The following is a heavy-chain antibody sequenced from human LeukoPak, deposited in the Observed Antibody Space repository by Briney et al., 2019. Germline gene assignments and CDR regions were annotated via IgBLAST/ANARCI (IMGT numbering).Heavy chain of an antibody. Sequence: PSETLSLTCTVSGGSISSYYWSWIRQPPGKGLEWIGYIYYSGSTNYNPSLKSRVTISVDTSKNQFSLKLSSETAADTAVYYCAREGYSYGSDYWGQGTLVTVSS. CDR2: IYYSGST. J-gene: IGHJ4*02. CDR3: AREGYSYGSDY. D-gene: IGHD5-18*01. CDR1: GGSISSYY. V-gene: IGHV4-59*01.